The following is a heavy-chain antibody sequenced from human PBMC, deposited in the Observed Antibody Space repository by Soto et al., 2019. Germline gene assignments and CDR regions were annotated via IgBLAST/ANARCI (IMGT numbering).Heavy chain of an antibody. CDR1: GFTFSSYA. V-gene: IGHV3-23*01. Sequence: GGSLRLSCVASGFTFSSYAMSWVRQAPGKGLEWVSAISGSGGSTYYADSVKGRFTISRDNSKNTLYLQMNSLRAEDTAVYYCAKVLIRYDTADYWGQGTLVTVSS. CDR3: AKVLIRYDTADY. J-gene: IGHJ4*02. D-gene: IGHD3-22*01. CDR2: ISGSGGST.